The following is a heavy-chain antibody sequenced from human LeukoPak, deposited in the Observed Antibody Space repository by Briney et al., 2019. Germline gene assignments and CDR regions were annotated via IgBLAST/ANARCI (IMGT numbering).Heavy chain of an antibody. J-gene: IGHJ4*02. V-gene: IGHV1-2*02. D-gene: IGHD6-19*01. CDR3: ARLGIGVATGYYFDY. CDR2: INPNSGGT. CDR1: GYTFTGFY. Sequence: ASVKVSCKASGYTFTGFYIHWVRQAPGQGLEWMGWINPNSGGTNYAQKFQDRVTMTRDTSISTAYMGLSSLKSDDTAVYYCARLGIGVATGYYFDYWGQGTLVTVSS.